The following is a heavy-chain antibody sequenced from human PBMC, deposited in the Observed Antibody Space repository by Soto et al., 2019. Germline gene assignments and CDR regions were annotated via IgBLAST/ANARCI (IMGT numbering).Heavy chain of an antibody. Sequence: QFQLVQSGAEVTEPGASVKLSCKASGFTFATYGLSWVRQAPGQGLEWMGWTVGTTGSTIYAQKFLGRLTVTPDRATNIGYLELRSLTTDDTALYYCARVAGYGSGSRHFDSWGQGTLVTVSS. CDR3: ARVAGYGSGSRHFDS. J-gene: IGHJ4*02. CDR2: TVGTTGST. CDR1: GFTFATYG. V-gene: IGHV1-18*01. D-gene: IGHD3-10*01.